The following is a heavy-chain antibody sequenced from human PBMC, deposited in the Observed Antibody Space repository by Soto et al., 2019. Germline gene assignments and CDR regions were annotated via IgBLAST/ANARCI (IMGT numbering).Heavy chain of an antibody. Sequence: QVQLQESGPGLVKPSETLSLTCTVSGGSISSYYWSWIRQPPGKGLEWIGYIYYSGSTNYNPSLKRRVTISVDTSKDQFSLKLSSVTAADTAVYYCAREGTTVDSYSYYGMDVWGQGTTVTVSS. D-gene: IGHD1-1*01. CDR2: IYYSGST. V-gene: IGHV4-59*01. CDR1: GGSISSYY. J-gene: IGHJ6*02. CDR3: AREGTTVDSYSYYGMDV.